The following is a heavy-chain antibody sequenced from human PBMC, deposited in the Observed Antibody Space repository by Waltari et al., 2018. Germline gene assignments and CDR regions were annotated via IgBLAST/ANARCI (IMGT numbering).Heavy chain of an antibody. V-gene: IGHV3-23*03. CDR1: GFTFSSYA. CDR2: IYSGGST. CDR3: AKYGGNSGGTHDY. J-gene: IGHJ4*02. D-gene: IGHD2-21*02. Sequence: EVQLLASGGGLVQPGGSLRLSCAASGFTFSSYAMSWVRQAPGKGLEWVSVIYSGGSTYYADSVKGRFTISRDNSKNTLYLQMNSLRAEDTAVYYCAKYGGNSGGTHDYWGQGTLVTVSS.